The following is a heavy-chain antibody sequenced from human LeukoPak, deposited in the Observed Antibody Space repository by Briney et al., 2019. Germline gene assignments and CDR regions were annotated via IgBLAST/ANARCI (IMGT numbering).Heavy chain of an antibody. V-gene: IGHV4-59*08. D-gene: IGHD4-17*01. CDR3: ARHKTTVTTVDY. CDR2: IYYRGST. J-gene: IGHJ4*02. CDR1: VGSISSYY. Sequence: ADTLSLTCTVSVGSISSYYWSWVTQPPGKGREWIGYIYYRGSTNYTPSLKSRLTISVDTPKNQFSPELSSVTAADTAVYYCARHKTTVTTVDYWGQGTLVTVSS.